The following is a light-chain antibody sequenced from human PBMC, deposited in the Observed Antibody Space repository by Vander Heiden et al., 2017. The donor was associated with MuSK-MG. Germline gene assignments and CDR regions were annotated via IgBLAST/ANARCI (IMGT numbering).Light chain of an antibody. J-gene: IGLJ3*02. CDR2: DVS. Sequence: QSALTQPASVSGSPGQSLTISCTGTSSDVGGYNSVPWYQPHHSNAPKLILYDVSNRPSGVATRLSGSKSGNTASLTISGRQAEDEADYYCSSYTSSSNRVFGGGTKLTVL. V-gene: IGLV2-14*01. CDR3: SSYTSSSNRV. CDR1: SSDVGGYNS.